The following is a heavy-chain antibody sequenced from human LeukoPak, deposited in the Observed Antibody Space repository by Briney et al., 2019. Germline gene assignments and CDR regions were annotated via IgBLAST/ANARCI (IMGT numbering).Heavy chain of an antibody. V-gene: IGHV1-2*02. CDR1: GYTFTGYY. J-gene: IGHJ4*02. CDR3: ARWPSKTPSKVFDY. CDR2: INPNSGGT. Sequence: ASVKVSCKASGYTFTGYYMHWVRQAPGQGREWMGWINPNSGGTNYAQKFQGRVTMTRDTSISTAYMELSRLRSDDTAVYYCARWPSKTPSKVFDYWGQGTLVTVSS.